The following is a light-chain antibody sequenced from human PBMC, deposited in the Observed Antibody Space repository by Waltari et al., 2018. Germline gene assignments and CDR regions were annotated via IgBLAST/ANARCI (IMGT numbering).Light chain of an antibody. CDR2: DVT. J-gene: IGLJ2*01. CDR3: SSYTPTSILV. CDR1: SSDVGPSNY. Sequence: QSALTQPASVSGSPGQSLTLSCSGTSSDVGPSNYVPWYQQHPGTPPKPLIYDVTKRPSGVSGRFSGSKSGNTASLTISGLQPEDEADYFCSSYTPTSILVFGGGTKLTV. V-gene: IGLV2-14*03.